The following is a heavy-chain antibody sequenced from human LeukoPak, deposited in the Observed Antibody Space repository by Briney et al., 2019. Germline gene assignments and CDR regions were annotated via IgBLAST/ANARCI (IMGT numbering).Heavy chain of an antibody. CDR2: INTEGSST. Sequence: PGGSLRLSCAAPGFTFSRHWMHWVRQAPGKGLVWVTGINTEGSSTNYAESVKGRFTISRDNAKNTLYLQMNSLRAEDTAVYYCARDRYSHFDYWGQGTLVTVSS. CDR1: GFTFSRHW. V-gene: IGHV3-74*01. D-gene: IGHD2-15*01. J-gene: IGHJ4*02. CDR3: ARDRYSHFDY.